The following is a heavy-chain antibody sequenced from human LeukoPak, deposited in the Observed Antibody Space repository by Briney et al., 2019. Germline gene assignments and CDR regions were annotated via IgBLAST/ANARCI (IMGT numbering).Heavy chain of an antibody. J-gene: IGHJ4*02. CDR2: INPNSGGT. Sequence: ASVKVSCKVSGYTFTGYYMHWVRQAPGQGLEWMGRINPNSGGTNYAQKFQGRVTMTRDTSISTAYMELSRLRSDDTAVYYCARVLRYCGGDCYDYWGQGTLVTVSS. V-gene: IGHV1-2*06. CDR1: GYTFTGYY. D-gene: IGHD2-21*01. CDR3: ARVLRYCGGDCYDY.